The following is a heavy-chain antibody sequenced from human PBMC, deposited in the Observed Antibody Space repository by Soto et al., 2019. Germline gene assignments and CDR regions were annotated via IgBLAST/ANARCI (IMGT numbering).Heavy chain of an antibody. J-gene: IGHJ4*02. D-gene: IGHD3-10*01. V-gene: IGHV1-3*01. CDR1: GYTFTSYA. CDR3: ARVGYYYGSGSHYKAPFDY. CDR2: INAGNGNT. Sequence: ASVKVSCKASGYTFTSYAMHWVRQAPGQRLEWMGWINAGNGNTKYSQKFQGRVTITRDTSASTAYMELSSLRSEDTAVYYCARVGYYYGSGSHYKAPFDYWGQGTLVTVSS.